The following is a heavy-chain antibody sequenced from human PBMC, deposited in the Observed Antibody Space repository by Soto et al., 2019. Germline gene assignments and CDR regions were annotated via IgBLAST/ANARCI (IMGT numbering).Heavy chain of an antibody. CDR1: GFTFSSYG. Sequence: AVSLRISCAASGFTFSSYGMNWVRQAPGKGLEWVAVISYDGSNKYYADSVKVRFTISRDNSKNTLYLQMNSLRAEDTAVYYCARTEVTMVRGVIIFGAFDIWGQGTMVTVSS. D-gene: IGHD3-10*01. CDR3: ARTEVTMVRGVIIFGAFDI. V-gene: IGHV3-30*03. J-gene: IGHJ3*02. CDR2: ISYDGSNK.